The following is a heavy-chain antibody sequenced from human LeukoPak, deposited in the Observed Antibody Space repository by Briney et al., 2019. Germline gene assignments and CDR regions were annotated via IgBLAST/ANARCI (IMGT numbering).Heavy chain of an antibody. CDR3: ATEGLIAVAGTVAFDI. V-gene: IGHV1-69-2*01. CDR2: VDPEDGET. CDR1: GYTFTDYY. D-gene: IGHD6-19*01. Sequence: ASVKISCKVSGYTFTDYYMHWVQQAPGKGLEWMGLVDPEDGETIYAEKFQGRVTITADTSTDTAYVELSSLRSEDTAVYYCATEGLIAVAGTVAFDIWGQGTMVTVSS. J-gene: IGHJ3*02.